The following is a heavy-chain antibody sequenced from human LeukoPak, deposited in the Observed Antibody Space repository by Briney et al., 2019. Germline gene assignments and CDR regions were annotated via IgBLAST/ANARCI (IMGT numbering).Heavy chain of an antibody. CDR2: ISSSGITI. CDR1: GFTFSSYE. Sequence: GGSLRLSCAAAGFTFSSYEINWVRQAPGKGREWVSYISSSGITIYYADSVKGRFTISSDNAKNSLYLQMNSLRAEDTAVYYCARDQYDFWSGYYGMDVWGQGTTVTVSS. CDR3: ARDQYDFWSGYYGMDV. V-gene: IGHV3-48*03. D-gene: IGHD3-3*01. J-gene: IGHJ6*02.